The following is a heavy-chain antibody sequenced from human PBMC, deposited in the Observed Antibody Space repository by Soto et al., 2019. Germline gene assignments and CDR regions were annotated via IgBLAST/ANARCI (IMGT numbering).Heavy chain of an antibody. CDR1: GYSFMKYG. CDR3: AGGTKTTVTPSYYYYGMDV. Sequence: GASVKVSCKGFGYSFMKYGINWVRQAPGQGLEWMGGIIPIFGTANYAQKFQGRVTITADKSTSTAYMELSSLRSEDTAVYYCAGGTKTTVTPSYYYYGMDVWGQGTTVTVSS. CDR2: IIPIFGTA. D-gene: IGHD4-17*01. J-gene: IGHJ6*02. V-gene: IGHV1-69*06.